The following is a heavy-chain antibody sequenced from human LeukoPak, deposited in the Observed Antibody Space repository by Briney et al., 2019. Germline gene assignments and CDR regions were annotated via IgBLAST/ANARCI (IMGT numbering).Heavy chain of an antibody. V-gene: IGHV4-34*01. CDR3: ARGTSPHITIFGVYWFDP. D-gene: IGHD3-3*01. CDR1: GGSFSGYY. Sequence: SETLSLTCAVYGGSFSGYYWSWIRQPPGKGLEWIGEINHSGSTNYNPSLKSRVTISVDTSKNQFSLKLSSVTAADTAVYYCARGTSPHITIFGVYWFDPWGQGTLVTVSS. J-gene: IGHJ5*02. CDR2: INHSGST.